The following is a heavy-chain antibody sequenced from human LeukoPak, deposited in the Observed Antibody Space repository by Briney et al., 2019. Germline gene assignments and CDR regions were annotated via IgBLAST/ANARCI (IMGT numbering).Heavy chain of an antibody. CDR2: IKQDGYQK. CDR3: ARDRGWYDY. D-gene: IGHD6-19*01. J-gene: IGHJ4*02. Sequence: GGSLRLSCAYSGFTFSRYWMSWVREAPGKGLEWVANIKQDGYQKYYVHSVKGRFTISRDNAKNSLYLQMNSLGVEDTAVYYWARDRGWYDYWGQGTLVTVSS. CDR1: GFTFSRYW. V-gene: IGHV3-7*03.